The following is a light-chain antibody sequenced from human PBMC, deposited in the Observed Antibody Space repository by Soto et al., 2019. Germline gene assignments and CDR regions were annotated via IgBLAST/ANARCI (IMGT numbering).Light chain of an antibody. CDR1: TGAVTSGHY. J-gene: IGLJ2*01. CDR3: LLSYSGAGPDVV. Sequence: QAVVTQEPSLTVSPGGTVTLTCGSSTGAVTSGHYPYWFQQKPGQAPRTLIYDTSNKHSWTPARFSGSLLGGKAALTLSGAQPEDEAEYYCLLSYSGAGPDVVLGGGTKLTVL. V-gene: IGLV7-46*01. CDR2: DTS.